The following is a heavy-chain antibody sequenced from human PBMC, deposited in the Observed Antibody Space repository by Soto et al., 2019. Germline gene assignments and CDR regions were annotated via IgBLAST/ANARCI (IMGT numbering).Heavy chain of an antibody. CDR2: INPYSVAT. CDR3: ARGTLTMNGRYSYFDY. V-gene: IGHV1-2*04. CDR1: VYTFTGHY. J-gene: IGHJ4*02. D-gene: IGHD1-26*01. Sequence: QVQRVQSGAEVKKPGASVKVSCKASVYTFTGHYLHWVRQAPGQVLEWMGWINPYSVATNYAQKFQGLVTMTSDTSIRTAYMELDRLRSDDTAVYYCARGTLTMNGRYSYFDYWGQGTLVTVSS.